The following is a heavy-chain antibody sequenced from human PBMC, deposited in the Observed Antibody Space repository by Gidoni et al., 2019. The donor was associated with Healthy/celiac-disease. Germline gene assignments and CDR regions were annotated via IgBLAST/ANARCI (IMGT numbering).Heavy chain of an antibody. CDR2: IKQDGSEK. Sequence: EVQLVESGGGLVQPGGSLRLSCAASGFTFRSYWMSWVRQAPGKGLEWVANIKQDGSEKYYVDSVKGRFTISRDNAKNSLYLQRNSLRAEDTAVYYCARDVPNQAGAGTELDYWGQGTLVTVSS. CDR3: ARDVPNQAGAGTELDY. CDR1: GFTFRSYW. D-gene: IGHD6-13*01. V-gene: IGHV3-7*01. J-gene: IGHJ4*02.